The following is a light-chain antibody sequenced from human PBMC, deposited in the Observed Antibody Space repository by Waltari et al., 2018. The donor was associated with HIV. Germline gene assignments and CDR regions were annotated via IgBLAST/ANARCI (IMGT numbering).Light chain of an antibody. CDR2: AAS. CDR1: QSISNK. V-gene: IGKV1-39*01. J-gene: IGKJ3*01. Sequence: DIQMTQSPSSLSASVGDSLTITCRASQSISNKLNWYQKKPGRAPKLLIYAASSLHSGVPSRVSGSGSGTDLTLTISRLQPEDFATYYCQQSFTSFFTFGPGTKVDIK. CDR3: QQSFTSFFT.